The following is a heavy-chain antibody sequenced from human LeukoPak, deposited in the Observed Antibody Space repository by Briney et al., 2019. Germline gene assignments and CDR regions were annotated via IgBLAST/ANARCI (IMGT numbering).Heavy chain of an antibody. Sequence: GGSLRLSCAASGFTFSTYWMTWVRQAPGQGLDWVANIAHDGSETYYVDSEKGRFTISRDNAKNSLYLQMNSLRAEDTAVYYCARKFTGTTANWYFDRWGRGTLVTVSS. D-gene: IGHD1-7*01. CDR1: GFTFSTYW. CDR2: IAHDGSET. J-gene: IGHJ2*01. CDR3: ARKFTGTTANWYFDR. V-gene: IGHV3-7*03.